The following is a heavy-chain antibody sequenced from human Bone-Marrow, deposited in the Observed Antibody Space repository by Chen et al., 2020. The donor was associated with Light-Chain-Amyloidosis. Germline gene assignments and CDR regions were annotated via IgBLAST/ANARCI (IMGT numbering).Heavy chain of an antibody. CDR1: GYTFPNYW. CDR3: ARRRDGYNFDY. J-gene: IGHJ4*02. V-gene: IGHV5-51*01. D-gene: IGHD5-12*01. Sequence: EVQLEQSGPEVKKPGASLKISWKGSGYTFPNYWIGWVRQMPGKGLEWMGVIYPADSDARYRPSFEGQVTISADKSITTAYLQWRSLKASDTAMYYCARRRDGYNFDYWGQGTLVTVSS. CDR2: IYPADSDA.